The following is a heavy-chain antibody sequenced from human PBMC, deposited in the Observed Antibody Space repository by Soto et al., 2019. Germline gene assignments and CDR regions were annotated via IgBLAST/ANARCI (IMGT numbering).Heavy chain of an antibody. Sequence: SGPTLVNPTQTLTLTCTFSGFSLSTSGVGVGWIRQPPGKALEWLALIYWDDDKRYSPSLKSRLTITKDTSKNQVVLTMTNMDPVDTATYYCAHSPPPTIFGVVDHSVYFDYWGQGTLVTVSS. J-gene: IGHJ4*02. CDR2: IYWDDDK. CDR1: GFSLSTSGVG. V-gene: IGHV2-5*02. CDR3: AHSPPPTIFGVVDHSVYFDY. D-gene: IGHD3-3*01.